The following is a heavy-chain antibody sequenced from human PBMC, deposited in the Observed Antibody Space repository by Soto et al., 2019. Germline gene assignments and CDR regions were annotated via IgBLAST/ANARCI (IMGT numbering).Heavy chain of an antibody. CDR1: GGSISSSYW. CDR3: ARGSSWGRFDP. D-gene: IGHD6-13*01. Sequence: QVQLQESGPGLVKPSGTLSLTCAVSGGSISSSYWWSWVRQPPGKGLEWIGEIYHSGSTNYNPSLKSRVTTSVDKSKNEFSLKLGAVTAAGTAVYYCARGSSWGRFDPWGQGTLVTVSS. J-gene: IGHJ5*02. CDR2: IYHSGST. V-gene: IGHV4-4*02.